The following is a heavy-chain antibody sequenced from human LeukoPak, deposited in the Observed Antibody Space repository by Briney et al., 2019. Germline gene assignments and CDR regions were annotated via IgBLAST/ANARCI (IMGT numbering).Heavy chain of an antibody. CDR1: GGSISSYY. V-gene: IGHV4-59*01. Sequence: SETLSLTCTVSGGSISSYYWSWIRQPPGKGLEWIGYIYYSGSTNYNPSLKSRVTMSVDTSKNQFSLKLSSVTAADTAVYYCARDSPLEPYLGFDYWGQGTLVTVSS. CDR3: ARDSPLEPYLGFDY. CDR2: IYYSGST. D-gene: IGHD1-1*01. J-gene: IGHJ4*02.